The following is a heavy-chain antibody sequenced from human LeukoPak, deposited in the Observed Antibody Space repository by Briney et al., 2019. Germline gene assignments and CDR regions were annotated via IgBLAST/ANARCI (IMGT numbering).Heavy chain of an antibody. J-gene: IGHJ4*02. V-gene: IGHV3-30*02. D-gene: IGHD2-8*02. CDR3: AKDGSWSCTD. CDR1: GFTFSSSA. CDR2: IAHHGNNK. Sequence: GGSLRLSSGASGFTFSSSAMHWVRQGPGKGLEWVAYIAHHGNNKYYADSVKGRFTISRDNSKGSLYLQMNSLRADDTAVYYCAKDGSWSCTDWGQGTLVRVSS.